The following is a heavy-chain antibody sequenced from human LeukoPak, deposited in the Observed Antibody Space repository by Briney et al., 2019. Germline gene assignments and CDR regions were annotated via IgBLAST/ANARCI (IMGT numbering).Heavy chain of an antibody. CDR2: IIPIFGTA. CDR3: ARGARVSHWFDP. J-gene: IGHJ5*02. Sequence: SVKVSCKASGGTFSSYAITWVRQAPGQGLEWMGGIIPIFGTANYAQKFQGRVTITTDESTSTAYMALSSLRSEDTAVYYCARGARVSHWFDPWGQGTLVTVSS. CDR1: GGTFSSYA. D-gene: IGHD2-21*01. V-gene: IGHV1-69*05.